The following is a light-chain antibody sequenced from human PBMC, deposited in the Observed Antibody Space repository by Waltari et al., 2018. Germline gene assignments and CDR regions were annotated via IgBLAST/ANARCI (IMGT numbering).Light chain of an antibody. CDR1: QTVLYRDNNKNY. V-gene: IGKV4-1*01. CDR2: WAS. Sequence: DIVMTQSPDSLAVSLVERATINCKSSQTVLYRDNNKNYLTWYQQKPGQPPKLLFSWASIRESGVPDRLSASGSGTDFTLTISRLEPEDFAVYYCHQSGGSGRAFGGGTKVEIK. CDR3: HQSGGSGRA. J-gene: IGKJ4*01.